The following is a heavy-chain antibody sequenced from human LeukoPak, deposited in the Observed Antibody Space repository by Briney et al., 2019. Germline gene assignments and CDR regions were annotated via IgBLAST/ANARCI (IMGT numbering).Heavy chain of an antibody. J-gene: IGHJ1*01. D-gene: IGHD4-4*01. CDR1: GGSFSGYY. CDR3: ARGRRPRTSVSGYFQH. V-gene: IGHV4-34*01. CDR2: INHSGST. Sequence: PSETLSLTCAVYGGSFSGYYWSWTRQPPGKGLEWIGEINHSGSTNYNPSLKSRVAISVDTSKNQFSLKLSSVTAADTAVYYCARGRRPRTSVSGYFQHWGQGTLVTVSS.